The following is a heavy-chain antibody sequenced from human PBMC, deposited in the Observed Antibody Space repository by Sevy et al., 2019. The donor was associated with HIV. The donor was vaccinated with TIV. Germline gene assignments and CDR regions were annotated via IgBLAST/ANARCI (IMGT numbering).Heavy chain of an antibody. J-gene: IGHJ6*02. CDR1: GDTIVSSGHY. D-gene: IGHD6-13*01. CDR2: VYYNGHT. V-gene: IGHV4-39*01. CDR3: AREAGGYDYDYGMDV. Sequence: TLSLTCTISGDTIVSSGHYWGWIRQTPGKGLEWIGSVYYNGHTYYNPSLKSRLTISIDTSKNQFSLNLNSVTAADTGIYFCAREAGGYDYDYGMDVWGQGTTVIVSS.